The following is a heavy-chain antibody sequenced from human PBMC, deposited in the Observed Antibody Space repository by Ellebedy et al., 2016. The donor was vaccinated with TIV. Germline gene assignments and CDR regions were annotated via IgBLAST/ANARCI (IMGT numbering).Heavy chain of an antibody. J-gene: IGHJ4*02. D-gene: IGHD3-3*01. CDR2: ISAYNGNT. V-gene: IGHV1-18*01. Sequence: ASVKVSXXASGYTFTSYGISWVRQAPGQGFEWMGWISAYNGNTNYAQKLQGRVTMTTDTSTSTAYMELRSLRSDDTAVYYCAAWDHPEGWSGSWGQRNDYWGQGTLVTVSS. CDR1: GYTFTSYG. CDR3: AAWDHPEGWSGSWGQRNDY.